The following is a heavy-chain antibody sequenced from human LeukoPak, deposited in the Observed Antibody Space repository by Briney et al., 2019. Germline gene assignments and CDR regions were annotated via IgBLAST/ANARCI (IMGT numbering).Heavy chain of an antibody. CDR1: GFSVSTNY. CDR2: IYSCGTT. CDR3: ARKSVAEAPPYFDF. D-gene: IGHD2-21*01. J-gene: IGHJ4*02. V-gene: IGHV3-66*01. Sequence: PGGSLRLAWAASGFSVSTNYLTWVRQAPGKVLEWVSVIYSCGTTYSADSLKDRFTISRDSSTNTVYLQMNSLRPEDTAVYYCARKSVAEAPPYFDFWGQGILVTVSS.